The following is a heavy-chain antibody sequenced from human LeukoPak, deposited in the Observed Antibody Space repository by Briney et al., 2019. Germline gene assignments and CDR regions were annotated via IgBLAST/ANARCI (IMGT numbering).Heavy chain of an antibody. CDR1: GGSINSFY. Sequence: SGTLSLTCTVSGGSINSFYWSWIRQSAGKGLEWIGRIYTTGSTNYNPYLKSRVTMSVDTSKNHFSLKLSSVTAADTAVYYCARGDRAVAGAWGWFDPWGQGTLVAVSS. J-gene: IGHJ5*02. CDR3: ARGDRAVAGAWGWFDP. V-gene: IGHV4-4*07. CDR2: IYTTGST. D-gene: IGHD6-19*01.